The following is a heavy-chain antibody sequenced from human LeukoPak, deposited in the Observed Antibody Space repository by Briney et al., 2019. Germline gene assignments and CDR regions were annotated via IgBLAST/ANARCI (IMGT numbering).Heavy chain of an antibody. CDR2: IYYSGST. CDR1: GGSISGSSYY. CDR3: ARRGQWLKLDI. J-gene: IGHJ4*02. Sequence: NPSETLSLTCSVSGGSISGSSYYWGWTRQPPGKGLEWIGSIYYSGSTYYNPSLKSRVTISVDTSKNQFSLTLSSVTAADTAVYYCARRGQWLKLDIWGQGTLVTVSS. D-gene: IGHD6-19*01. V-gene: IGHV4-39*01.